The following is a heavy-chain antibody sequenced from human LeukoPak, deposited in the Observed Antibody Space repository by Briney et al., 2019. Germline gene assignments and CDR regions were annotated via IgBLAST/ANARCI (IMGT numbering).Heavy chain of an antibody. CDR1: GFTFSTNS. CDR3: AREMGATDG. Sequence: GGSLRLSCAASGFTFSTNSMNWVRQAPGKGLEWVAFISYDGIMAFISFDGSNRHYVDSAKGRFTISRDNSKNTLYLQMNSLRAEDTAVYYCAREMGATDGWGQGTLVTVSS. J-gene: IGHJ4*02. V-gene: IGHV3-30*03. CDR2: ISYDGIMAFISFDGSNR. D-gene: IGHD1-26*01.